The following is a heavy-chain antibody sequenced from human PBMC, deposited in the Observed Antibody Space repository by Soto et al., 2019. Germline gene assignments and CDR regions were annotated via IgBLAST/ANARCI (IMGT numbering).Heavy chain of an antibody. J-gene: IGHJ4*02. CDR2: IFYSGST. CDR1: GGSISSYY. D-gene: IGHD6-13*01. V-gene: IGHV4-59*01. CDR3: ARDGNIAAAGMGFDY. Sequence: PSETLSLTCTVSGGSISSYYWIWIRQPPGKGLEWIGYIFYSGSTNYNPSLKSRVIISVDTSKNQVSLKLSSVTAADTAVYWCARDGNIAAAGMGFDYWGQGTLVTVYS.